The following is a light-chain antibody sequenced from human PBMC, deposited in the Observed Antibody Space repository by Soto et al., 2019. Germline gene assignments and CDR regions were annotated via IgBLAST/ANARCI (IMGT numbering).Light chain of an antibody. CDR2: DAS. J-gene: IGKJ2*01. Sequence: EIGLTQSPATLPLSPGERASLSCRASQTVISYLAWYQKKPGQAPRLLIYDASNRATGIPARFSGGGSGPDLTHICSSLEPENFAVYSCHHRLNWPRLIFGQGTKVELK. CDR3: HHRLNWPRLI. V-gene: IGKV3-11*01. CDR1: QTVISY.